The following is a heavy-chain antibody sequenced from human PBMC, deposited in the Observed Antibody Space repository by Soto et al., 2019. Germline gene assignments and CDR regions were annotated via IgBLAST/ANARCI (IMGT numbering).Heavy chain of an antibody. Sequence: PSETLSLTCTVSGGSTSSSNYYWGWIRQPPGKGLEWIGSIYYSGSTYYNPSLKSRVTISVDRSKNQFSLKLSSVTAADTAVYYYASVPDYWGQGTLVTVSS. V-gene: IGHV4-39*07. CDR1: GGSTSSSNYY. CDR2: IYYSGST. CDR3: ASVPDY. J-gene: IGHJ4*02. D-gene: IGHD2-2*01.